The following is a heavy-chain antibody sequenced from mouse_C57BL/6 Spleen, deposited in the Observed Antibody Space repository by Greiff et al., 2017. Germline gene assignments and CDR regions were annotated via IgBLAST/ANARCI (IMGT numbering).Heavy chain of an antibody. CDR3: TTNYYGSSLAY. D-gene: IGHD1-1*01. J-gene: IGHJ3*01. Sequence: EVKLQESGAELVRPGASVKLSCTASGFHIKDDYMHWVKQRPEQGLEWIGWIDPENGDTEYASKFQGKATITADTSSNTAYLQLSSLTSEDTAVYYCTTNYYGSSLAYWGQGTLVTVSA. CDR1: GFHIKDDY. CDR2: IDPENGDT. V-gene: IGHV14-4*01.